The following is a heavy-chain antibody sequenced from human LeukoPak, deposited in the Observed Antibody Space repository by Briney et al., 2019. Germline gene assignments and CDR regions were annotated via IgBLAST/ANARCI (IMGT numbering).Heavy chain of an antibody. V-gene: IGHV3-7*03. J-gene: IGHJ6*04. CDR3: ARRALRYCSSTSCPAQYYGVDV. CDR2: IKEDGGET. D-gene: IGHD2-2*01. CDR1: GFIFSSYW. Sequence: GGSLRLSCAASGFIFSSYWMSWGCQAPGEGLEWVSNIKEDGGETYYVDSVKGRSTISRDNAKNSLYLQTNSLRAEDTAVYYCARRALRYCSSTSCPAQYYGVDVWGKGTTVTVSS.